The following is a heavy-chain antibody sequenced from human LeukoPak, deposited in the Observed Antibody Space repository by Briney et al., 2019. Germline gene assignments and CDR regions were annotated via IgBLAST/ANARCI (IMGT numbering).Heavy chain of an antibody. CDR2: IWYDGSNK. J-gene: IGHJ4*02. D-gene: IGHD5-18*01. CDR1: GFTFSSYG. V-gene: IGHV3-33*01. CDR3: ARDTSAGYSYGSYFDY. Sequence: GGSLRLSCAASGFTFSSYGMHWVRQAPGKGLEWVAVIWYDGSNKYYADSVNGRFTISRDNSKNTLYLQMNSLRAEDTAVYYCARDTSAGYSYGSYFDYWGQGTLVTVSS.